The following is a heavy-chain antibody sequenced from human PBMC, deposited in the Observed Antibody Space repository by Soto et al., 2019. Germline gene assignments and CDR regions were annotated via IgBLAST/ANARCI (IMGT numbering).Heavy chain of an antibody. CDR2: ISSSSSTI. CDR1: GFTFSSYS. D-gene: IGHD6-6*01. CDR3: ARPEYSSSSYGMDV. Sequence: PGGSLRLSCAASGFTFSSYSMNWVRQAPGKGLEWVSYISSSSSTICYADSVKGRFTISRDNAKNSLYLQMNSLRDEDTAVYYCARPEYSSSSYGMDVWGQGTTVTVSS. V-gene: IGHV3-48*02. J-gene: IGHJ6*02.